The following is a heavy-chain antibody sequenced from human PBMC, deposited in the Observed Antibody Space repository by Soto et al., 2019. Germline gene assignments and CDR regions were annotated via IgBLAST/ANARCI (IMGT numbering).Heavy chain of an antibody. V-gene: IGHV1-18*01. J-gene: IGHJ4*02. CDR2: ISPYNGNI. CDR1: GYTFRNYR. CDR3: AKEEDSQTLDY. Sequence: ASVKVSCKASGYTFRNYRISWVRQAPGQGLEWMGWISPYNGNIKYAQNFQGRVTMTTDTSTSTAYMELRSLRSDDTAVYYCAKEEDSQTLDYWGQGTLVTVSS.